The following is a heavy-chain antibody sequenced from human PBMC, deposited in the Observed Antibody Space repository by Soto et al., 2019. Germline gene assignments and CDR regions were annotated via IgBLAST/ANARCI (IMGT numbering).Heavy chain of an antibody. J-gene: IGHJ5*02. V-gene: IGHV3-23*01. CDR3: AKGGDGGLNWFDP. Sequence: GGSLRLSCAASGFTFSSYCMSWVRQAPGKGLEWVSGISISGGSTYYADSVKGRFTISRDNSNKTLHLQMNSLRVEDTAVYYCAKGGDGGLNWFDPWGQGTLVTVSS. CDR1: GFTFSSYC. D-gene: IGHD2-15*01. CDR2: ISISGGST.